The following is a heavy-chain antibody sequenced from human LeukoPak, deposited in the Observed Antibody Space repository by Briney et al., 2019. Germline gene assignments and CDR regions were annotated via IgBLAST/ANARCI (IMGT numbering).Heavy chain of an antibody. CDR2: INPNSGGT. CDR1: GYTFTGYY. V-gene: IGHV1-2*04. CDR3: ARGSSGWYEFWFDP. D-gene: IGHD6-19*01. J-gene: IGHJ5*02. Sequence: ASVRVSCKASGYTFTGYYMHWVRQAPGQGLEWMGWINPNSGGTNYAQKFQGWVTMTRDTSISTAYMELSRLRSDDTAVHYCARGSSGWYEFWFDPWGQGTLVTVSS.